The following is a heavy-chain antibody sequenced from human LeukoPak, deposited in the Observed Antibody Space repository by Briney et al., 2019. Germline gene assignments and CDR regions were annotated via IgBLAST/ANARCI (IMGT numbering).Heavy chain of an antibody. Sequence: GGSLRLSCAASGFSFSTYSMNWVRQAPGKGLEWVSYIVGSSSTIYYADSVKGRFTISRDNAKNSLYLQMNSLRAEDTAVYYCARSQPLGWLRSDLYFDYWGQGTLVTVSS. J-gene: IGHJ4*02. CDR2: IVGSSSTI. CDR3: ARSQPLGWLRSDLYFDY. CDR1: GFSFSTYS. D-gene: IGHD5-12*01. V-gene: IGHV3-48*04.